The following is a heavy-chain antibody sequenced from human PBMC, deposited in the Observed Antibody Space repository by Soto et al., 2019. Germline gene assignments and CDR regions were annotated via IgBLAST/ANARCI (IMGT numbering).Heavy chain of an antibody. Sequence: ASVKVSCKASGYTFTSYDINWVRQATGQGLEWMGWMNPNSGNTGYAQKFQGRVTMTRHPSISTAYMELSSLRSEDTAVYYCARGRDYDYIWGSYRAYYYYYMDVWGKGTTVTVSS. CDR2: MNPNSGNT. CDR3: ARGRDYDYIWGSYRAYYYYYMDV. D-gene: IGHD3-16*02. V-gene: IGHV1-8*01. J-gene: IGHJ6*03. CDR1: GYTFTSYD.